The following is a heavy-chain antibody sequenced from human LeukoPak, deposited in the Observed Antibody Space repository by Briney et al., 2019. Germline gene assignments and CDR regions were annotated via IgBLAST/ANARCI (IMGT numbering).Heavy chain of an antibody. J-gene: IGHJ4*02. D-gene: IGHD3-22*01. V-gene: IGHV1-2*02. Sequence: ASVKVSCKASGYTFTGYYMHWVRQAPGQGLEWMGWINPNSGGTSYAQKFQGRVSMTRDTSISTAYMELSSPRSDDTAVYYCYYRVSSGYLTWGQGTLVAVSS. CDR3: YYRVSSGYLT. CDR2: INPNSGGT. CDR1: GYTFTGYY.